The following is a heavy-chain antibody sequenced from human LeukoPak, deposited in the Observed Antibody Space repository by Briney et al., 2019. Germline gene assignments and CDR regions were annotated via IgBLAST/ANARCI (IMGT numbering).Heavy chain of an antibody. J-gene: IGHJ5*02. CDR1: GFTFSSYE. V-gene: IGHV3-48*03. D-gene: IGHD6-19*01. CDR3: ARASSSGWGVGFDP. Sequence: GGSLRLSCAASGFTFSSYEMNWVRQAPGKGLEWVSYIRSSGSTIYYADSVKGRFTISRDNAKNSLYLQMNSLRAEDTAVYDCARASSSGWGVGFDPWGQGTLVTVSS. CDR2: IRSSGSTI.